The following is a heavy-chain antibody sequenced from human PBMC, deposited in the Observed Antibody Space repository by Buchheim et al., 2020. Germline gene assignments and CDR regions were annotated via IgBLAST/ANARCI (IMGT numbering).Heavy chain of an antibody. CDR1: GDNFSSYG. CDR2: IIPILGRV. D-gene: IGHD2-2*02. V-gene: IGHV1-69*11. J-gene: IGHJ6*02. Sequence: QVQLVQSGAEVRKPGSSVKVSCKASGDNFSSYGISWVRQAPGQGPEWMGGIIPILGRVNYAQKSQGRVTITADESTSTAYMELSSLRSEDTAVYYCARPEYLGSHYYGLDVWGQGTT. CDR3: ARPEYLGSHYYGLDV.